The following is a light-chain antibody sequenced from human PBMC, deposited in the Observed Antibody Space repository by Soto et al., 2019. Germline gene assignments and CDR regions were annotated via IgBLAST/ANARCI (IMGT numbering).Light chain of an antibody. J-gene: IGLJ1*01. CDR2: GNS. V-gene: IGLV1-40*01. CDR1: NSNIGAGYD. CDR3: QSYDTSLSALYV. Sequence: QSVLTQPPSVSGAPGQRVTISCTGSNSNIGAGYDVHWYQLLPGTAPKLLIYGNSNRSSGVPDRFSGSKSGTSASLAITGLQAEDEADYYCQSYDTSLSALYVFGTGTKVTVL.